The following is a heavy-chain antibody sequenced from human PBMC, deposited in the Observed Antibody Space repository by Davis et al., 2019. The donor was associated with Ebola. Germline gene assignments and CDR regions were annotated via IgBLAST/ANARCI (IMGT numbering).Heavy chain of an antibody. Sequence: AASVKVSCKASGFTFSSSGMQWVRQARGQRLEWIGGIVIGSGNTNYAQKVQGRITMTTDTSTSTAYMELRSLRSDDTARYYCARDVRGITGPSEYWGQGTLVTVSS. V-gene: IGHV1-58*02. J-gene: IGHJ4*02. CDR1: GFTFSSSG. CDR2: IVIGSGNT. D-gene: IGHD1-1*01. CDR3: ARDVRGITGPSEY.